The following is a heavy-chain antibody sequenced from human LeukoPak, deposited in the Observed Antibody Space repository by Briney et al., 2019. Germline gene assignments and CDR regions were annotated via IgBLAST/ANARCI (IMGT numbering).Heavy chain of an antibody. CDR3: VRDDADSAYAAGDY. J-gene: IGHJ4*02. D-gene: IGHD5-12*01. V-gene: IGHV1-69*04. CDR2: IIPLLGIA. CDR1: GGIFTSYT. Sequence: ASVKVSCKASGGIFTSYTISWVRQAPGQGLEWMGRIIPLLGIANYAQKFQGRVTIVAEKSTTTVYMHLTSLTSGDTAIYYCVRDDADSAYAAGDYWGQGTLVTVSS.